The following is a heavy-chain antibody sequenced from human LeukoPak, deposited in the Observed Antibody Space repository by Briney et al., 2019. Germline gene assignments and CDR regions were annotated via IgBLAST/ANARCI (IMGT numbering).Heavy chain of an antibody. Sequence: SETLSLTCTVAGGCISSSSYYWGWLRQPPGRGLGWIGTIYYAGGTYYNPSLKTRVTISVDTSTNKFSLRLSSVNAADTAVYDCARGFGESEYYYFGMDVWGRGTTVTVSS. D-gene: IGHD3-10*01. CDR1: GGCISSSSYY. CDR2: IYYAGGT. CDR3: ARGFGESEYYYFGMDV. J-gene: IGHJ6*02. V-gene: IGHV4-39*01.